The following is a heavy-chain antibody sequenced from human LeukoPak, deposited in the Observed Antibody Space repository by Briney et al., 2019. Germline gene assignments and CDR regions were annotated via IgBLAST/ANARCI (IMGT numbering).Heavy chain of an antibody. Sequence: GRSQRLSCVASGFTFSTYGMHWVRQAPGKGLEWVAGISYDGSNEYYADSVKGRFTISRDNSKNTLFLQMSSLRTEDTAVYYCAKQRAVYFDSWCQGSLVTVS. CDR2: ISYDGSNE. CDR1: GFTFSTYG. V-gene: IGHV3-30*18. J-gene: IGHJ4*02. CDR3: AKQRAVYFDS. D-gene: IGHD6-19*01.